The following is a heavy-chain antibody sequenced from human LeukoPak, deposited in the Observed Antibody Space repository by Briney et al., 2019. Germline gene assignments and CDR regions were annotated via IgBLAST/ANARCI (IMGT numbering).Heavy chain of an antibody. J-gene: IGHJ4*02. V-gene: IGHV3-23*01. CDR2: ISGSGGNT. CDR1: GFTFSSYA. D-gene: IGHD3-3*01. Sequence: PGGSLRLSCATSGFTFSSYAMSWGRQAPGKGLEWVSSISGSGGNTYYADSVKGRFTISRDYSKNTLYLQMNSLRADDTAVYYCARSARLMKGVVEVTALDDWGQGTLVTVSS. CDR3: ARSARLMKGVVEVTALDD.